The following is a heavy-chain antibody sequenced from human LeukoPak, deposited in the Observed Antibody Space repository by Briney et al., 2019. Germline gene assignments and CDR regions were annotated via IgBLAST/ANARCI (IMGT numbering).Heavy chain of an antibody. Sequence: SQTLSLTCAISGDSVSSNSDTWNWIRQSPSRGLKWLGRTYYRSTWYNDYAVSVRGRITVNPDTSKNQFSLHLNSVTPEDTAVYYCARRLTQYDCFDPWGQGILVTVSS. J-gene: IGHJ5*02. V-gene: IGHV6-1*01. CDR1: GDSVSSNSDT. CDR3: ARRLTQYDCFDP. D-gene: IGHD2-2*01. CDR2: TYYRSTWYN.